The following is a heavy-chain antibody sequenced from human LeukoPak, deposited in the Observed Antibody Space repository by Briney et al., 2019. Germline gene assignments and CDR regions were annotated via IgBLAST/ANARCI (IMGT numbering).Heavy chain of an antibody. V-gene: IGHV5-51*01. D-gene: IGHD4-17*01. CDR1: GYSFISYW. J-gene: IGHJ4*02. CDR3: ARLGDLYGDYGIHDY. Sequence: GGSLKISCKGSGYSFISYWIGWVRQMPGKGLEWMGILYPSHSDTRYTPSLQGHVTIPAHKSTSTAYVQWSSLKASDTAMYYCARLGDLYGDYGIHDYWGQGTLVTVSS. CDR2: LYPSHSDT.